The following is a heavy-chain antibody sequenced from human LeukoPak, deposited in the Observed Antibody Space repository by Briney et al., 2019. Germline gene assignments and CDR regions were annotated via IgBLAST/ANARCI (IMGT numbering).Heavy chain of an antibody. CDR3: AKKPYGVGATPHFNY. CDR2: IWYDGSNK. Sequence: GGSLRLSCAASGFTFSSYGMHWVRQAPGKGLEWVAVIWYDGSNKYYADSVKGRFTISRDNSKNTLYLQMNSLRAEDTAVYYCAKKPYGVGATPHFNYWGQGTLVTVSS. D-gene: IGHD1-26*01. J-gene: IGHJ4*02. V-gene: IGHV3-33*06. CDR1: GFTFSSYG.